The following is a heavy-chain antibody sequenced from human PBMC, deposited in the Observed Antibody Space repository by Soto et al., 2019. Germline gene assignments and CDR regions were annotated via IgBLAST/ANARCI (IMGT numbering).Heavy chain of an antibody. CDR3: ARYLIVGATAVKRPNGIDV. J-gene: IGHJ6*02. CDR2: ISAYNGNT. V-gene: IGHV1-18*01. D-gene: IGHD1-26*01. CDR1: GYTFTSYG. Sequence: QVQLVQSGAEVKKPGASVKVSCKASGYTFTSYGISWVRQAPGQGLEWMGWISAYNGNTNYAQKLQGRVTMTTDTSTSKAYMELRSLRSDDTAVYYCARYLIVGATAVKRPNGIDVWGQGTTVTVSS.